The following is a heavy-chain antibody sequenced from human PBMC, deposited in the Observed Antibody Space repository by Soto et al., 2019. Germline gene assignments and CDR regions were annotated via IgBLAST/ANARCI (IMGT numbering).Heavy chain of an antibody. Sequence: QVEVVQSGGGVVQPGKSLRLSCQASGFIFSDYGVHWARQTPGKGLQWLAFLSNNSSHEYYADSVRGRFTISRDNSQNTVSVQLRSLRPEDTAVYYCVPNFDYWGQGTLVNVSP. J-gene: IGHJ4*02. CDR1: GFIFSDYG. V-gene: IGHV3-30*03. CDR3: VPNFDY. CDR2: LSNNSSHE.